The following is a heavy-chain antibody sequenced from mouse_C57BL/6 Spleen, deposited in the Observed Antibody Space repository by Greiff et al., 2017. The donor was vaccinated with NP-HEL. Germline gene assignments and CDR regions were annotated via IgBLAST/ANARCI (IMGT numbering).Heavy chain of an antibody. J-gene: IGHJ1*03. D-gene: IGHD1-1*01. CDR2: ISSGSSTI. CDR1: GFTFSDYG. Sequence: EVKLVESGGGLVKPGGSLKLSCAASGFTFSDYGMHWVRQAPEKGLEWVAYISSGSSTIYYADTVKGRFTISRDNAKNTLFLQMTSLRSEDTAMYYCARGYYGSSLSWYFDVWGTGTTVTVSS. CDR3: ARGYYGSSLSWYFDV. V-gene: IGHV5-17*01.